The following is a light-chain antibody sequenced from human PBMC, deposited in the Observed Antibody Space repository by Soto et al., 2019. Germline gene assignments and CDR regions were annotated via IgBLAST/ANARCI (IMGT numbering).Light chain of an antibody. CDR2: DVS. CDR3: CSSNTSNTRQIV. CDR1: SSDVGGYNY. V-gene: IGLV2-14*03. Sequence: QSALTQPASVSGSPGQSITISCTGTSSDVGGYNYVSWYQHHPGKAPKLMIYDVSNRPSGVSNRFSGSKSGNTASLTISGLQPEDEADYYCCSSNTSNTRQIVFGTGTKVPGL. J-gene: IGLJ1*01.